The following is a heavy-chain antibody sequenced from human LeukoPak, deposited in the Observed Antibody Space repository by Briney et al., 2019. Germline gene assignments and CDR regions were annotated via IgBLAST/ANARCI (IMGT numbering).Heavy chain of an antibody. J-gene: IGHJ4*02. V-gene: IGHV3-23*01. CDR2: ISDTGGGT. CDR1: GFTFSSYV. Sequence: GGSLRPSCAASGFTFSSYVMSWVRQAPGKGLEWVSAISDTGGGTYYADSVKGRFTISRDNSKNTLYLQMNSLRAEDTAVYYCAKGSSSSRPYYFDYWGQGTLVTVSS. D-gene: IGHD2-2*01. CDR3: AKGSSSSRPYYFDY.